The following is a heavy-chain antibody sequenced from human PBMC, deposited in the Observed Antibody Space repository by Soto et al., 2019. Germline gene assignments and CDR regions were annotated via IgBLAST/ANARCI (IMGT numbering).Heavy chain of an antibody. J-gene: IGHJ4*02. Sequence: QVQLVQSGAEVKKPGASVKVSCKASGYTVTSYFMHWVRQAPGQGLEWMGIINYSGGSTSYAQRFQGRLSLTTDTSTSTVYMQLTSLTSADTAVYYCASEGDIVGYHRFEYWGPGPRVSVSS. CDR1: GYTVTSYF. D-gene: IGHD2-15*01. V-gene: IGHV1-46*01. CDR3: ASEGDIVGYHRFEY. CDR2: INYSGGST.